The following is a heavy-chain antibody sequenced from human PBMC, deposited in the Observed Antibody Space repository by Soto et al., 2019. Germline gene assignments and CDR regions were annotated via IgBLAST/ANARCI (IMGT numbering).Heavy chain of an antibody. CDR1: GGSISSGGYS. CDR2: IYHSGST. J-gene: IGHJ4*02. CDR3: ARDKITGLFDY. Sequence: PSETLSLTCAVSGGSISSGGYSWSWIRQPPGKGLEWIGYIYHSGSTYYNPSLKSRVTISVDTSKNQSSLKLTSVTAADTAVYYCARDKITGLFDYWGQGTLVTGSS. V-gene: IGHV4-30-2*01.